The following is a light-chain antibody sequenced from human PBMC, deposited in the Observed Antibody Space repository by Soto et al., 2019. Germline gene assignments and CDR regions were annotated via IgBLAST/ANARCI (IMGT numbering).Light chain of an antibody. J-gene: IGKJ1*01. CDR3: QHYGRSRT. V-gene: IGKV3-20*01. CDR2: DAS. Sequence: EIVLTQSPGTLSLPPGERATLSCRASQSISSYYLAWYQQKPGQAPRLLIYDASTRATGIPDRFSGSGSGTDFTLTISRLEPEDFAVYYCQHYGRSRTFGQGTKVEIK. CDR1: QSISSYY.